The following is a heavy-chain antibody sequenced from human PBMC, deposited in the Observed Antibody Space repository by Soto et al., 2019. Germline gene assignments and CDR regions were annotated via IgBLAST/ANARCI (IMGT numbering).Heavy chain of an antibody. J-gene: IGHJ4*02. Sequence: PSETLSLTCTVSGGSISSSSYYWGWIRQPPGKGLEWIGSIYYSGTTYYNPSLKSRVTISVDTSKNQFSLKLSSVTAADTAVYYCARLYSYGYPYRLDYWGQGTLVTVSS. V-gene: IGHV4-39*07. D-gene: IGHD5-18*01. CDR1: GGSISSSSYY. CDR3: ARLYSYGYPYRLDY. CDR2: IYYSGTT.